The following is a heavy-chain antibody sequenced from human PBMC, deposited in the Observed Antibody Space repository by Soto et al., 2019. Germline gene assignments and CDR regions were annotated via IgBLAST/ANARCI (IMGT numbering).Heavy chain of an antibody. Sequence: PSETLSLTCAVYGGSFSGYYWSWIRQPPGKGLEWIGEINHSGSTNYNPSLKSRVTISVDTSKNQFSLKLSSVTAADTAVYYCARGTLATDRLSMVRGVIRSGAAKYYYYGMDVWGQGTTVTVSS. V-gene: IGHV4-34*01. CDR2: INHSGST. CDR1: GGSFSGYY. D-gene: IGHD3-10*01. J-gene: IGHJ6*02. CDR3: ARGTLATDRLSMVRGVIRSGAAKYYYYGMDV.